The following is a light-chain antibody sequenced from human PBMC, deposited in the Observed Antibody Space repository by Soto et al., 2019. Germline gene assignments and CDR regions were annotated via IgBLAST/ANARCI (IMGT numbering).Light chain of an antibody. Sequence: EIVMTHSPATLSVSPWGRATLSSRASQSVSIKLAWYQQKPGQAPRLLIHGASNRATGIPDRFSGSGSGTDFTLTIGRLEPEDFAVYYCQQYLITPWTFGQGTKVDI. CDR1: QSVSIK. V-gene: IGKV3D-15*01. CDR3: QQYLITPWT. J-gene: IGKJ1*01. CDR2: GAS.